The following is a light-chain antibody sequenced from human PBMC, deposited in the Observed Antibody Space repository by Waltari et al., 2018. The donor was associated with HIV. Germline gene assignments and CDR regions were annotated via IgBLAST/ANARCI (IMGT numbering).Light chain of an antibody. CDR2: GIS. CDR1: QSISRRY. Sequence: EVVLTQSPGTLSLSPGERAALSCRASQSISRRYLAWYQQNPGQAPRLLIHGISNRATGIPDRFSGSGSGTDFTLTISRLESEDFAVYYCQQYGNSPRTFGQGTKVEIK. CDR3: QQYGNSPRT. V-gene: IGKV3-20*01. J-gene: IGKJ1*01.